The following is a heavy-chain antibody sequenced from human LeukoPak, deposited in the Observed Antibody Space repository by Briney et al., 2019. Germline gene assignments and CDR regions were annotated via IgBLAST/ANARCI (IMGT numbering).Heavy chain of an antibody. CDR1: GGSFSGYY. V-gene: IGHV4-34*01. CDR2: INHSGST. J-gene: IGHJ6*04. Sequence: SETLSLTCAVYGGSFSGYYWSWIRQPPGKGLEWIGEINHSGSTNYNPSLKSRVTISVDTSKNQFSLKLSSVTAADTAVYYCARALLRITMVRGVSRPYGMDVWGKGTTVTVSS. D-gene: IGHD3-10*01. CDR3: ARALLRITMVRGVSRPYGMDV.